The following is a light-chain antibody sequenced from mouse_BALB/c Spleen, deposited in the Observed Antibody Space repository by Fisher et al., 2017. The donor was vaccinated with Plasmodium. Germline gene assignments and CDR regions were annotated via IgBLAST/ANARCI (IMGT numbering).Light chain of an antibody. CDR2: LVS. V-gene: IGKV1-135*01. J-gene: IGKJ1*01. Sequence: DIVLTQTPLTLSVTVGQPASISCKSSQSLSDSDGKTYLSWFLQRPGQSPKRLIYLVSKLDSGVPDRFTGRGLGTDFTLKISRVEAEDLGIYYCWQGTHSWTFGGGTNLEIK. CDR1: QSLSDSDGKTY. CDR3: WQGTHSWT.